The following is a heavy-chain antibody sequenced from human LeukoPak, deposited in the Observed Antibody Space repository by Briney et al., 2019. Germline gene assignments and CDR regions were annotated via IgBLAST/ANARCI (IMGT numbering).Heavy chain of an antibody. D-gene: IGHD6-13*01. CDR3: ARAPSGGAAADSFDY. CDR2: ISSSSYI. V-gene: IGHV3-21*01. Sequence: GGSLRLSCAASGFTFSSYSMNWVRQAPGKGLEWVSSISSSSYIYYADSVKGRFTISRDNAKNSLYLQMNSLRAEDTAVYYCARAPSGGAAADSFDYWGQGTLVTVSS. J-gene: IGHJ4*02. CDR1: GFTFSSYS.